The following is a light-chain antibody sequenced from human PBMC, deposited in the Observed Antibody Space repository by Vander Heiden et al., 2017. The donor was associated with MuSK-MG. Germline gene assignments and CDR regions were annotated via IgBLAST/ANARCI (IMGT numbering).Light chain of an antibody. CDR2: DAS. Sequence: DIQMTQSPSTLSASVGDRVTITYRASQSISVWLAWYQQKPGKAPTLLIYDASYLESGVPSRFSGLGSGTEFTLTISSLQPDDFATYYCQQDDSYPWTFGPGTKVDVK. J-gene: IGKJ1*01. V-gene: IGKV1-5*01. CDR3: QQDDSYPWT. CDR1: QSISVW.